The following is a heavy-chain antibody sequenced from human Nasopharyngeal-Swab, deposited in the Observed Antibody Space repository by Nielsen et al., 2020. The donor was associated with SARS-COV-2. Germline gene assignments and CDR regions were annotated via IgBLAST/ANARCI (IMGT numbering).Heavy chain of an antibody. J-gene: IGHJ4*02. CDR2: INTNTGNP. CDR1: GSPFSDYA. CDR3: TRSGRGATWFYY. D-gene: IGHD3-10*01. Sequence: SLKVSCKASGSPFSDYAITWVRQAPGQGFAWMGWINTNTGNPTYAQGFTGRFVFSLDNSVNTAFLQITGLEAGDTATHYCTRSGRGATWFYYWGQGTLVTVSP. V-gene: IGHV7-4-1*02.